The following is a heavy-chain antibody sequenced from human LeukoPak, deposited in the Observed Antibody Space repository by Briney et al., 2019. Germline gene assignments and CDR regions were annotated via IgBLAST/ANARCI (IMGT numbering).Heavy chain of an antibody. V-gene: IGHV1-69*10. CDR1: GGTFSSNA. J-gene: IGHJ6*03. CDR3: AREYDVDYMDV. Sequence: GASVKVSCKASGGTFSSNALSWVRQAPGQGLEWMGGIIPIHGTTNYAQKFQGRVTITADKSTSTAYMELSSLRSDDTAVYYCAREYDVDYMDVWGKGTTVTVSS. D-gene: IGHD1-1*01. CDR2: IIPIHGTT.